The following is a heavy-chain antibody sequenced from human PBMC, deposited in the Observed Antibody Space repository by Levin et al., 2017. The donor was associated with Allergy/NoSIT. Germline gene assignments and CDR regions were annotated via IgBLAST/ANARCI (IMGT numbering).Heavy chain of an antibody. Sequence: SQTLSLTCAVYGGSFSGYYWSWIRQPPGKGLEWIGEINHSGSTNYNPSLKSRVTISVDTSKNQFSLKLSSVTAADTAVYYCASSAVYYGSGSYYGGRYYYYGMDVWGQGTTVTVSS. CDR3: ASSAVYYGSGSYYGGRYYYYGMDV. V-gene: IGHV4-34*01. CDR1: GGSFSGYY. CDR2: INHSGST. J-gene: IGHJ6*02. D-gene: IGHD3-10*01.